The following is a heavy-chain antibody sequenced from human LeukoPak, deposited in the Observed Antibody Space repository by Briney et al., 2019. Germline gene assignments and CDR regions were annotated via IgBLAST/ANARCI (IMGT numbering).Heavy chain of an antibody. Sequence: PGGSLRLSCAASGFTFSSYAMSWVRQAPGKGLEWVSAISGSGGSTYYADSVKGRFTISRDNSKNTLYLQMNSLRAEDTAVYYCAKECVVVPAAKGYYNWFDPWGQGTLVTVSS. CDR2: ISGSGGST. CDR3: AKECVVVPAAKGYYNWFDP. J-gene: IGHJ5*02. D-gene: IGHD2-2*01. V-gene: IGHV3-23*01. CDR1: GFTFSSYA.